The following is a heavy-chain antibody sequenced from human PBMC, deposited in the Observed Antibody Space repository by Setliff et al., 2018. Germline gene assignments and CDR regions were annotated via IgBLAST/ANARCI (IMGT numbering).Heavy chain of an antibody. J-gene: IGHJ3*02. CDR2: ISGSGGST. Sequence: GGSLRLSCAASGFTFSSYAMSWVRQAPGKGREWVSAISGSGGSTYYADSVKGRFTISRDNSKNTLYLQMNSLRAEDTAVYYCAKGGGFGELLWTPDAFDIWGQGTMVTVAS. CDR1: GFTFSSYA. V-gene: IGHV3-23*01. D-gene: IGHD3-10*01. CDR3: AKGGGFGELLWTPDAFDI.